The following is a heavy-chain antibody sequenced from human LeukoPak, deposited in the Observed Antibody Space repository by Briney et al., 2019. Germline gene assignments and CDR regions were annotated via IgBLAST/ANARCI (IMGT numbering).Heavy chain of an antibody. J-gene: IGHJ4*02. CDR2: ISPGGSDT. V-gene: IGHV3-23*01. D-gene: IGHD3-22*01. CDR3: AKRGAYESMAAFDY. Sequence: GGSLRLSCEVSGFXFNNYAISWVRQAPGKGLEWVSAISPGGSDTYYTDSVRGRFTISRDNSKSTLYLQMSSLRAEDSAVYYCAKRGAYESMAAFDYWGQGTLVTVSS. CDR1: GFXFNNYA.